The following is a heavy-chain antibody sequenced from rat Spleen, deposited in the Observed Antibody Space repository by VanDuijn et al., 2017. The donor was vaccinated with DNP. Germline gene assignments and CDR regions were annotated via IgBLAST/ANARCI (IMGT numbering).Heavy chain of an antibody. CDR3: AGRPPPTRGPFDY. V-gene: IGHV5-7*01. D-gene: IGHD1-4*01. CDR1: GFTFSYYG. Sequence: EVQLVESGGGLVQPGRSLKLSCAASGFTFSYYGMAWVRQAPKKSLEWVATISSDGRDTYYRDSVKARFTIPRDNAKSTLYLQMDSLRSEDTATYYCAGRPPPTRGPFDYWGQGVTVTVSS. J-gene: IGHJ2*01. CDR2: ISSDGRDT.